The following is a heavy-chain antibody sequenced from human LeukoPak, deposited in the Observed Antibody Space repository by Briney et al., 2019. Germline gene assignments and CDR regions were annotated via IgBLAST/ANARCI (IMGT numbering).Heavy chain of an antibody. D-gene: IGHD6-6*01. V-gene: IGHV4-39*01. Sequence: RPSETLSLTCTVSDGSISSNSYYWGWSRQPPGKGLEWIGSISYSGRTYYNPSLESRVTISVDASKNQFSLELNSVTAADTAVYYCARGGSSLASFDYWGQGTLVTVSS. CDR3: ARGGSSLASFDY. J-gene: IGHJ4*02. CDR1: DGSISSNSYY. CDR2: ISYSGRT.